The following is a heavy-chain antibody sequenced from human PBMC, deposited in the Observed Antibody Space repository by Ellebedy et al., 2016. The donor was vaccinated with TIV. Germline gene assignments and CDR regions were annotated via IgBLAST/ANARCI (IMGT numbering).Heavy chain of an antibody. CDR3: ARLFRADSHYYLDY. V-gene: IGHV4-39*02. D-gene: IGHD1-26*01. J-gene: IGHJ4*02. CDR2: INNSGTT. Sequence: SETLSLTCSVSGDSISSNIDYWGWIRQPPGRGLEWIGSINNSGTTHYNPSLRSRVTISVDTSKSLFSLRLSSVTAADTAVYYCARLFRADSHYYLDYWGQGILVTVPS. CDR1: GDSISSNIDY.